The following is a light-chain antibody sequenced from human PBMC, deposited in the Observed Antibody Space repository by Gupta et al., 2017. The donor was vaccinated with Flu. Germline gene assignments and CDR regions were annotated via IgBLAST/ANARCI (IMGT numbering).Light chain of an antibody. CDR2: NNN. V-gene: IGLV1-44*01. CDR3: AAWDGSLNAWV. J-gene: IGLJ3*02. Sequence: QSVLLKPPSASGAPGQRAAISCSGSSSNVGRYAVNWYQQLPGTAPKLLIYNNNRRPSGVPDRFSDSKSGTSASLAISGLQSEDEADYYCAAWDGSLNAWVFGGGTKLTVL. CDR1: SSNVGRYA.